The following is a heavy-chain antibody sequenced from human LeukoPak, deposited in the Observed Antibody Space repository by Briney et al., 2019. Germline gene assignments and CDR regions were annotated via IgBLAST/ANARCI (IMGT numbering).Heavy chain of an antibody. D-gene: IGHD3-3*01. CDR2: ISSSSSYI. CDR1: GSTLSSDS. Sequence: PGRSPRLSCAASGSTLSSDSMNWVRHAPGKGLEWVSSISSSSSYIYYADSVKGRFTISRDNDKNSLYLQMNSLRAEDTAVYYCARDYDFWSGYHQENYMDVCGKGTTVTVSS. V-gene: IGHV3-21*01. J-gene: IGHJ6*03. CDR3: ARDYDFWSGYHQENYMDV.